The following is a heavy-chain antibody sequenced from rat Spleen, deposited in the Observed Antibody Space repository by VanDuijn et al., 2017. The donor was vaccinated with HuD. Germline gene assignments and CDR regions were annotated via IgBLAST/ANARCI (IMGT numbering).Heavy chain of an antibody. CDR2: IWTGGST. D-gene: IGHD3-1*01. V-gene: IGHV2-43*01. CDR3: TRPLSSPLWYFDF. CDR1: GFSLTSYH. Sequence: QVQLKESGPGLVQPSQTLSLTCTVSGFSLTSYHVSWVRQPPGKGLEWMGVIWTGGSTAYNSALKSRLSISRDTSKSQVFLKINSLQTEDTAIYYCTRPLSSPLWYFDFWGPGTMVTVSS. J-gene: IGHJ1*01.